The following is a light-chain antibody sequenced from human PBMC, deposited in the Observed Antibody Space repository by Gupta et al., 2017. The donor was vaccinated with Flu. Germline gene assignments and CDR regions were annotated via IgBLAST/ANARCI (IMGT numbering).Light chain of an antibody. J-gene: IGKJ2*02. CDR1: QSLVYSDGNTY. V-gene: IGKV2-30*01. Sequence: DVVMPQSPLSLPVTLGQPASISCRSSQSLVYSDGNTYLNWFQQRPGQSPRRLIYEVSNRDSGVPDRFSGRGSGTDFTLKSSRGEAEDVGVYYCKKGTTPWTFGQGTKVEIK. CDR2: EVS. CDR3: KKGTTPWT.